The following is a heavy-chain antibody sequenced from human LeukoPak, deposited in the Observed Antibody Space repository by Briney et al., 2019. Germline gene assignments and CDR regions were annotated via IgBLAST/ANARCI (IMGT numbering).Heavy chain of an antibody. D-gene: IGHD3-3*01. J-gene: IGHJ4*02. CDR3: ARDLGRFLEWLLGEFDC. V-gene: IGHV1-2*02. CDR1: GYTFTGYY. Sequence: ASVKVSCKASGYTFTGYYMHWVRQAPGQGLEWMGWINPNSGGTNYAQKFQGRVTMTRDTSISTAYMELSRLRSDDTAVYYCARDLGRFLEWLLGEFDCWGQGTLVTVSS. CDR2: INPNSGGT.